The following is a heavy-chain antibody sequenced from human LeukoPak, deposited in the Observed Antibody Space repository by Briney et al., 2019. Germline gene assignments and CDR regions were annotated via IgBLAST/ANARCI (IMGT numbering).Heavy chain of an antibody. CDR3: ARDSERRDGFSLYFFDY. CDR2: ISSGSTYR. CDR1: GFTFNSYT. D-gene: IGHD5-24*01. J-gene: IGHJ4*02. Sequence: GGSLRLSCTASGFTFNSYTMNWVRQAPGKGLEWVSSISSGSTYRYYADSVKGRFTISRDNAENSLFLQMDSLRAEDTALYYCARDSERRDGFSLYFFDYWGRGTLVTVSS. V-gene: IGHV3-21*01.